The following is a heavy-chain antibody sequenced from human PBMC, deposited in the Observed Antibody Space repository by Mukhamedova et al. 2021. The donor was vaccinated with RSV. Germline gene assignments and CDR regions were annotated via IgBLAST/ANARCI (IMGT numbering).Heavy chain of an antibody. J-gene: IGHJ6*02. D-gene: IGHD3-16*01. CDR2: MNPDATII. CDR3: AGNPLTPNAV. V-gene: IGHV3-74*01. Sequence: IRHAPGKGLVWVSRMNPDATIITYADAVEGRFTVSRDNAMNTLYLQMNSLGADDSAVYYCAGNPLTPNAVWGRETTVTVSS.